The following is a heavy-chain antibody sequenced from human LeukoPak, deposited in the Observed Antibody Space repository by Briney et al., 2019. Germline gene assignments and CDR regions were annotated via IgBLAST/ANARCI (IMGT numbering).Heavy chain of an antibody. D-gene: IGHD3-22*01. CDR2: IYTSGST. J-gene: IGHJ6*03. V-gene: IGHV4-4*07. Sequence: SETLSLTCTVSGGSISSYYWSWIRQPPGKGLEWIGRIYTSGSTNYNPSLKSRVTMSVDTSKNQFSLKLSSVTAADTAVYYCARVSDDSSGYYYYYYMDVWGKGTTVTVSS. CDR1: GGSISSYY. CDR3: ARVSDDSSGYYYYYYMDV.